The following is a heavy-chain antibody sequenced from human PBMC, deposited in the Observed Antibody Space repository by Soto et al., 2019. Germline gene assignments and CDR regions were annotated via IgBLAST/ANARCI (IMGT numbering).Heavy chain of an antibody. CDR3: AREVYYYDSSGYSKSLRYYGMDV. V-gene: IGHV3-7*03. CDR2: IKQDGSEK. D-gene: IGHD3-22*01. J-gene: IGHJ6*02. CDR1: GFTFSSYW. Sequence: GGSLSLSCAASGFTFSSYWMSWVRQAPGKGLEWVANIKQDGSEKYYVDSVKGRFTISRDNAKNSLYLQMNSLRAEDTAVYYCAREVYYYDSSGYSKSLRYYGMDVWGQGTTVTVSS.